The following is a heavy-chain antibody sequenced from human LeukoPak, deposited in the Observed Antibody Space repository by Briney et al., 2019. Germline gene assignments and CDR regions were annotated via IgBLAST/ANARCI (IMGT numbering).Heavy chain of an antibody. Sequence: HTGGSLRLSCAASGFTFSSYWMSWVRQAAGKGREWVANIKEDGSEKYYVDSVKGRFTMSRDNAKNSLYLQMNSLRAEDTAFYYCAKGSSAWYSAFDSWGQGTLVTVSS. CDR3: AKGSSAWYSAFDS. CDR1: GFTFSSYW. D-gene: IGHD6-19*01. V-gene: IGHV3-7*03. CDR2: IKEDGSEK. J-gene: IGHJ4*02.